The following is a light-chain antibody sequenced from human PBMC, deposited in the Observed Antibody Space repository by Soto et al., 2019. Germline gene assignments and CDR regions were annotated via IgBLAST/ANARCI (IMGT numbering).Light chain of an antibody. V-gene: IGLV3-21*02. Sequence: SYELTQPPSVSVAPGQTARITCEGNNIGSKSVHWYQQKSGQAPVLVVYDNRERPSGIPERFSGSNSGNTATLTISRVEAGDEADFYCQVWETGSDHWVFGGGTKVTVL. J-gene: IGLJ3*02. CDR1: NIGSKS. CDR3: QVWETGSDHWV. CDR2: DNR.